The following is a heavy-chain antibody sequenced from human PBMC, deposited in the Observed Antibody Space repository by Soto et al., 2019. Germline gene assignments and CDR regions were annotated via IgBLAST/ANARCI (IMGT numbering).Heavy chain of an antibody. J-gene: IGHJ6*03. CDR2: VSSDGGNT. CDR3: ARARRDYDTLTGRYYYYYMDV. V-gene: IGHV3-64*01. D-gene: IGHD3-9*01. CDR1: GFTFSSYA. Sequence: GGSLRLSCAASGFTFSSYAILWVRQAPGKGLEYVSAVSSDGGNTYYANSVKGRFTISRDNSKNTVYLQMGSLRADDMAVYYCARARRDYDTLTGRYYYYYMDVWGKGTTVTVSS.